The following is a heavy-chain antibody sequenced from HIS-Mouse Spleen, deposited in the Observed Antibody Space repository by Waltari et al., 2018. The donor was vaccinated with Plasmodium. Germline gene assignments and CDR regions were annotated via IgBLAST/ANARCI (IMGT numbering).Heavy chain of an antibody. J-gene: IGHJ4*02. CDR1: GYPFTGYD. D-gene: IGHD6-6*01. Sequence: QVQLVQSGAEVKKPGASVKVSCKASGYPFTGYDMHWVRQAPGQGLECGGWNNPNSGGTNYAQKCQGRVTMTRDTSISTAYMELSRLRSDDTAVYYCATKGGSSSDYWGQGTLVTVSS. CDR3: ATKGGSSSDY. CDR2: NNPNSGGT. V-gene: IGHV1-2*02.